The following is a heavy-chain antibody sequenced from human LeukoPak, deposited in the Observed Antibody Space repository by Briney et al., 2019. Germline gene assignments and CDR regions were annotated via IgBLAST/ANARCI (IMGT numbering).Heavy chain of an antibody. CDR3: AREGDSSGYSY. CDR1: GFTFSSYW. J-gene: IGHJ4*02. D-gene: IGHD3-22*01. V-gene: IGHV3-74*01. Sequence: GGSLRLSCAASGFTFSSYWMHWVRQAPGKGLVWVSRINTDGSSTSYADSVKGRFTISRDNAKNTLYLQMNSLRAEDTAVYYCAREGDSSGYSYWGQGTLVTVSS. CDR2: INTDGSST.